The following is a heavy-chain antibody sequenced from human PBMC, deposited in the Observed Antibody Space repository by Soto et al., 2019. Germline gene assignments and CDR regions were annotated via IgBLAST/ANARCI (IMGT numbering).Heavy chain of an antibody. Sequence: EVQLLESGGNLVQSGGSLRLPCAASGFTFSSYAMSWVRQAPGKGLEWVSTITGSGDNTHYADSVKGRFTISRDNSKNTLYLQMNSLRAEDTALYYCAKGRSSVAANFGNYWGQGTLVTVSS. J-gene: IGHJ4*02. V-gene: IGHV3-23*01. CDR1: GFTFSSYA. CDR2: ITGSGDNT. D-gene: IGHD6-19*01. CDR3: AKGRSSVAANFGNY.